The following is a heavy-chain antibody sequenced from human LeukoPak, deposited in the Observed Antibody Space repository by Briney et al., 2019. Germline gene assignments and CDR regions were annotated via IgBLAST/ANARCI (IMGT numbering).Heavy chain of an antibody. D-gene: IGHD3-3*01. J-gene: IGHJ6*02. V-gene: IGHV1-2*06. CDR2: INPNSGGT. CDR3: AKTTIFGVVNYGMDV. Sequence: ASVKVSCKASGYTFTGYYMHWVRQAPGQGLEWMGRINPNSGGTNYAQKFQGRVTMTRDTSISTAYMERSRLRSDDTAVYYCAKTTIFGVVNYGMDVWGQGTTVTVSS. CDR1: GYTFTGYY.